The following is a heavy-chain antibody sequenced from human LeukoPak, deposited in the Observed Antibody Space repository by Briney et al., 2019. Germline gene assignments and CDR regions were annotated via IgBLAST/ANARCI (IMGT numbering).Heavy chain of an antibody. J-gene: IGHJ4*02. CDR2: IKQDGSEK. D-gene: IGHD3-22*01. V-gene: IGHV3-7*01. CDR3: ARDYYDSPEGPYDY. Sequence: PGGSLRLSCAASGFTFSSYWMSWVRQAPGKGLEWVANIKQDGSEKYYVDSVKGRFTISRDNAKNSLYLQMNSLRAEDTAVYYCARDYYDSPEGPYDYWGQGTLVTVSS. CDR1: GFTFSSYW.